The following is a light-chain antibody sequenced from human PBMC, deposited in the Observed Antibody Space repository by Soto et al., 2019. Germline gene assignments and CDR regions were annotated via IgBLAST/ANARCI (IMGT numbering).Light chain of an antibody. Sequence: DIQMTQSPSSLSPSVGDRVTITCRASRSISDWLAWYQQKPGKAPKLLIYGVSTLQSGVPSRFSGSGSGTDFTLTISSLQPEDVATYYCQKYNNAPWTFGQGTRLEIK. CDR3: QKYNNAPWT. V-gene: IGKV1-27*01. CDR2: GVS. CDR1: RSISDW. J-gene: IGKJ5*01.